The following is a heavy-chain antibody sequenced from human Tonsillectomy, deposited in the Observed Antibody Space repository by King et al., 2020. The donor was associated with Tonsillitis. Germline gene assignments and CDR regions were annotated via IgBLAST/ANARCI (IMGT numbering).Heavy chain of an antibody. Sequence: VQLVESGGGLVQPGGSLRLSCAASGFTFSSYAMSWVRQAPGKGLEWVSAISGSGGSTYYADSVKGRFTIYRDNSKNTLYLQMNSLRAEDTAVYYCAKDVAEKIITGDFPAFDIWGQGTMVTVSS. CDR2: ISGSGGST. V-gene: IGHV3-23*04. J-gene: IGHJ3*02. CDR3: AKDVAEKIITGDFPAFDI. CDR1: GFTFSSYA. D-gene: IGHD1-20*01.